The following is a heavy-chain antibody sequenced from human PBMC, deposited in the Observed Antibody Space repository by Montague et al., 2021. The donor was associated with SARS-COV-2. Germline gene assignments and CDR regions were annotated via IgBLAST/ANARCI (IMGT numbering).Heavy chain of an antibody. V-gene: IGHV3-23*01. D-gene: IGHD3-10*01. J-gene: IGHJ3*02. Sequence: SLRLSCAASGFTFSSYAMSWVRQSPGKGLEWVSTISISDGNTYYADSVKGRFTISRDKSKNTLYLQMNSLRAEDTAVYYCAKDRQRGGDDALDIWGQGTMVTVSS. CDR1: GFTFSSYA. CDR3: AKDRQRGGDDALDI. CDR2: ISISDGNT.